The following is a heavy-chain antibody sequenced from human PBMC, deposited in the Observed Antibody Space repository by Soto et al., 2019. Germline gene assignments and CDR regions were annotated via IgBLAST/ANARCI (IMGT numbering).Heavy chain of an antibody. CDR2: IYYSGST. V-gene: IGHV4-31*03. D-gene: IGHD2-2*01. Sequence: SETLSLTCTVSGGSISSGGYYWSWIRQHPGKGLEWIGYIYYSGSTYYNPSLKSRVTISVDTSKNQFSLKLSSVTAADTAVYYCARDRGVPAAMFDPWGQGTLVTVSS. J-gene: IGHJ5*02. CDR3: ARDRGVPAAMFDP. CDR1: GGSISSGGYY.